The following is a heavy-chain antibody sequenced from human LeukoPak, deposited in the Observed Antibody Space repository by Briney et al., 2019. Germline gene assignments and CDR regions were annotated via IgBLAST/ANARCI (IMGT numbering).Heavy chain of an antibody. J-gene: IGHJ3*01. CDR1: GGSISSYY. CDR2: IYYSGST. CDR3: ARDVRPSPRLSKTTDVFT. V-gene: IGHV4-59*01. Sequence: PSETLSLTCTVSGGSISSYYWSWIRQPPGKGLEWIGYIYYSGSTNYNPSLKSRVTISVDTSKNQFSLNLSSVTAADTAVYYCARDVRPSPRLSKTTDVFTWGQGTMVTVSS. D-gene: IGHD3-16*02.